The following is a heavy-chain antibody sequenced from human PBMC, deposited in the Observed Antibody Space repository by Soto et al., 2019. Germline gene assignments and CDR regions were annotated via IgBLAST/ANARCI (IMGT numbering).Heavy chain of an antibody. Sequence: SETLSLTCTVSGGSISSGGYYWSWIRQHPGKGLEWIGYIYYSGSTYYNPSLKSRVTISVDTSKNQFSLKLSSVTAADTAVYYCARDAPGYCSGGSCSYWGQGTLVTVSS. CDR3: ARDAPGYCSGGSCSY. J-gene: IGHJ4*02. CDR2: IYYSGST. CDR1: GGSISSGGYY. V-gene: IGHV4-31*03. D-gene: IGHD2-15*01.